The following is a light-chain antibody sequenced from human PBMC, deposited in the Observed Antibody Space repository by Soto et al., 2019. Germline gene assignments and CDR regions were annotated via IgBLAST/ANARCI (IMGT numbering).Light chain of an antibody. CDR1: STDVGAYDY. CDR3: WSYAGSYEYVI. Sequence: QSVLTQPRSVSGSPGQSVTISCTGSSTDVGAYDYVSWYQQHPGKAPKLMIYHVTRRPSGVPDRFSGSKSGNMASLTISGLQAEDEADYHCWSYAGSYEYVIFGGGTKLTVL. V-gene: IGLV2-11*01. CDR2: HVT. J-gene: IGLJ2*01.